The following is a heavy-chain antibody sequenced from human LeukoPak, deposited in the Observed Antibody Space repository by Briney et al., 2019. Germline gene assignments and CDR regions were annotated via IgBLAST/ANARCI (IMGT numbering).Heavy chain of an antibody. CDR2: ISGSGGNT. V-gene: IGHV3-23*01. CDR3: AKLHNLNSDY. D-gene: IGHD1-14*01. J-gene: IGHJ4*02. CDR1: GFTFSSYD. Sequence: PGGSLRLSYATSGFTFSSYDMNWVRQAPGKGLEWASTISGSGGNTYYAGSVKGRFTISRDNSKNTLYLQMNSLRAEDTAVYYCAKLHNLNSDYWGQGTLVTVSS.